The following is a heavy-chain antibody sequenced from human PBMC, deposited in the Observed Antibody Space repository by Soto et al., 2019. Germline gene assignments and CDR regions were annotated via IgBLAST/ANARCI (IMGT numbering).Heavy chain of an antibody. CDR1: GYTLTSYG. J-gene: IGHJ6*02. Sequence: GASLKLSCKSSGYTLTSYGISWVRHAPGQGLEWMGWISAYNGNTNYAQKLQGRVTMTTDTSTSTAYMELRSLRSDDTAVYYCAWEWFGELSDYYGMDVWGQGTTVTVSS. D-gene: IGHD3-10*01. CDR2: ISAYNGNT. CDR3: AWEWFGELSDYYGMDV. V-gene: IGHV1-18*01.